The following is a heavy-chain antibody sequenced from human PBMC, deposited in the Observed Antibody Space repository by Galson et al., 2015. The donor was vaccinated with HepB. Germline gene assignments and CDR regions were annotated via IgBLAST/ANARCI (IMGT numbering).Heavy chain of an antibody. V-gene: IGHV3-11*05. J-gene: IGHJ5*02. Sequence: SLRLSCAASGFIFSDYYMSWIRQAPGKGLEWVSYISSSSSYTNYADSVKGRFTISRDNAKKSLYLQMNSLRAEDTAMYYCAKAAGWFDPLGQGILVTVSS. CDR2: ISSSSSYT. CDR3: AKAAGWFDP. CDR1: GFIFSDYY.